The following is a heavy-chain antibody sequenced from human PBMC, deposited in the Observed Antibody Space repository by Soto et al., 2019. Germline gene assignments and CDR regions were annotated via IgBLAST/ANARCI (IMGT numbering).Heavy chain of an antibody. Sequence: QVKLVQSGAEVKKPGASVQVSCKASGYTFTNYGINWVRQAPGQGLEWMGWINTYNGNTNFAQRLQGRVTMTTEASTSTAYMELRSLRSDDTAVYYCARGSSPVDFDYWGQGTLVTVSS. V-gene: IGHV1-18*01. CDR2: INTYNGNT. CDR1: GYTFTNYG. D-gene: IGHD6-13*01. CDR3: ARGSSPVDFDY. J-gene: IGHJ4*02.